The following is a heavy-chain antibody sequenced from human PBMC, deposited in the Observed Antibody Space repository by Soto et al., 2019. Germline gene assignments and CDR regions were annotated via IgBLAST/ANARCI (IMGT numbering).Heavy chain of an antibody. CDR3: ARVPVP. CDR1: GGSISSGGYS. J-gene: IGHJ5*02. CDR2: IYHSGSI. V-gene: IGHV4-30-2*01. Sequence: SETLSLTCAVSGGSISSGGYSWSWIRQPPGKGLEWIGYIYHSGSIYYNPSLKSRVTISVDRSENQFSLKLSSVTAADTAVYYCARVPVPWGQGTLVTVSS.